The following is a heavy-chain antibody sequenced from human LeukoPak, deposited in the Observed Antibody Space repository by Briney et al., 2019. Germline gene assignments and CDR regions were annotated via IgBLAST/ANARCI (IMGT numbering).Heavy chain of an antibody. J-gene: IGHJ4*02. CDR3: AKDQFYSGYDLPDY. CDR1: GFTFSSYG. CDR2: ISYDGSNK. Sequence: PGGSLRLSCAASGFTFSSYGMHWVRQAPGKGPEWVAVISYDGSNKYYADSVKGRFTTSRDNSKNTLYLQMNSLRAEDTAVYYCAKDQFYSGYDLPDYWGQGTLVTVSS. V-gene: IGHV3-30*18. D-gene: IGHD5-12*01.